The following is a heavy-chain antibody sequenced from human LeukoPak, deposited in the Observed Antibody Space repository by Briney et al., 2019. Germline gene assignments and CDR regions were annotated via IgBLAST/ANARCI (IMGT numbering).Heavy chain of an antibody. CDR3: ASEGLAAASNFYY. D-gene: IGHD6-25*01. Sequence: SETLSLTCTVSGGSISSSSYYWGWIRQPPGKGLEWIGYIYYSGSTNYNPSLKSRVTISVDTSRNEFSLKLSSVTAADTALYYCASEGLAAASNFYYWGQGTLVAVSS. V-gene: IGHV4-61*05. CDR1: GGSISSSSYY. J-gene: IGHJ4*02. CDR2: IYYSGST.